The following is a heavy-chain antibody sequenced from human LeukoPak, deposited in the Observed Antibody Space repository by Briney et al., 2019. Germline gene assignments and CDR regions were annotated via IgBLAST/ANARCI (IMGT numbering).Heavy chain of an antibody. J-gene: IGHJ4*02. CDR2: SNSNNGDT. D-gene: IGHD3-22*01. CDR3: ARVKDSSGYSGLFDY. CDR1: GYTFTTYG. V-gene: IGHV1-18*03. Sequence: ASVKVSCKASGYTFTTYGISWVRQAPGQGLEWMGWSNSNNGDTNYAQKFQGRVTMTTDKSTSTAYMELRSLRPDDMAVYYCARVKDSSGYSGLFDYWGQGNLVTVSS.